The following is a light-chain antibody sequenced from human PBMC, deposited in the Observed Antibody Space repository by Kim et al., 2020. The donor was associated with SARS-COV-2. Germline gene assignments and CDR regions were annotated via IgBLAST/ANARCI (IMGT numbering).Light chain of an antibody. CDR1: DLANKY. CDR2: QDA. Sequence: VSRGQTATSTCSAVDLANKYVCWYHQTTGQSPVLVMHQDARRPAGIPERFSGSNCGTSATLTISGTQPLDEGDYYCQAWDSNIVIFGGGTQLTVL. J-gene: IGLJ2*01. V-gene: IGLV3-1*01. CDR3: QAWDSNIVI.